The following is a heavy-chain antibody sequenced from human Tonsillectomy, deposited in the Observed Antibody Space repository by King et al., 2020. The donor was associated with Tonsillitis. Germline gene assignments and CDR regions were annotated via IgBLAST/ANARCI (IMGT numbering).Heavy chain of an antibody. D-gene: IGHD6-19*01. Sequence: VQLVESGGGVVQPGRSLRLSCAASGFTFSSYGIHWVRQAPGKGLEWVAVISSDGSKKYYADSVRGRFTISRDNSKNTRYLQMNSLRAADTAVYYCAKARQWLVHFDYWGQGTLVTVSS. CDR2: ISSDGSKK. CDR1: GFTFSSYG. CDR3: AKARQWLVHFDY. V-gene: IGHV3-30*18. J-gene: IGHJ4*02.